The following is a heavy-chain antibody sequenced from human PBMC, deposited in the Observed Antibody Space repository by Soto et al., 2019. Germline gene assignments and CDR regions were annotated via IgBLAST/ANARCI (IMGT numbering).Heavy chain of an antibody. J-gene: IGHJ3*02. CDR1: GYTFTSYG. CDR3: ARDRIQLWDNAFDI. D-gene: IGHD5-18*01. V-gene: IGHV1-18*01. Sequence: VASVKVSCKASGYTFTSYGISWVRQAPGQGLEWMGWISTYNGNTNYVQKLQGRVTMTTDTSTSTAYMELRSLRSDDTAVYYCARDRIQLWDNAFDIWGQGTMVTVSS. CDR2: ISTYNGNT.